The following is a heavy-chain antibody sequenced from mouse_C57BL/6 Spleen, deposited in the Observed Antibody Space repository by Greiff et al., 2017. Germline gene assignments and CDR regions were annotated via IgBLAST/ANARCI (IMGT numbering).Heavy chain of an antibody. D-gene: IGHD2-12*01. J-gene: IGHJ2*01. CDR1: GYTFTDYY. CDR3: AVTLDY. Sequence: EVQLQESGPVLVKPGASVTMSCKASGYTFTDYYMNWVKQSHGKSLEWIGVINPYNGGTSYNQKFKGKATLTVDKSSSTAYMALNSLTSEDSAVXYCAVTLDYWGQGTTLTVSS. V-gene: IGHV1-19*01. CDR2: INPYNGGT.